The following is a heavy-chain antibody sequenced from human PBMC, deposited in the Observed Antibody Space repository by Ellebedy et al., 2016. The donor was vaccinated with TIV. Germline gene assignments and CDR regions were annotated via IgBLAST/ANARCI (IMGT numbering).Heavy chain of an antibody. J-gene: IGHJ4*02. CDR1: GYTFTSYG. CDR3: ASFPFYDSSGYYYVYFDY. Sequence: ASVKVSCXASGYTFTSYGISWVRQAPGQGLEWMGWISAYNGNTNYAQKLQGRVTMTTDTSTSTAYMELRSLRSEDTAVYYCASFPFYDSSGYYYVYFDYWGQGTLVTVSS. D-gene: IGHD3-22*01. CDR2: ISAYNGNT. V-gene: IGHV1-18*01.